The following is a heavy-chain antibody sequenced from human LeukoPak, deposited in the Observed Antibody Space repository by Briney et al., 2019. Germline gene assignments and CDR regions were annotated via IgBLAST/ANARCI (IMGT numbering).Heavy chain of an antibody. V-gene: IGHV3-23*01. CDR3: AKANGYSYGPLDY. Sequence: GGSLRLSCAASGFTFSSYAMSWARQAPGKGLEWVSAISGSGGSTYYADSVKGRFTISRDNSKNTLYLQMNSLRAEDTAVYYCAKANGYSYGPLDYWGQGTLVTVSS. D-gene: IGHD5-18*01. CDR1: GFTFSSYA. J-gene: IGHJ4*02. CDR2: ISGSGGST.